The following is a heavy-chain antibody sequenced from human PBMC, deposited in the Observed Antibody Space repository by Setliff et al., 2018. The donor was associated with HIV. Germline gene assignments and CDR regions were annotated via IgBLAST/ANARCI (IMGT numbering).Heavy chain of an antibody. V-gene: IGHV1-24*01. J-gene: IGHJ4*02. CDR3: AADRLSHLGYCRSATCYPDY. CDR1: GYTLTELS. D-gene: IGHD2-15*01. CDR2: FDPEDGEI. Sequence: ASVKVSCKVSGYTLTELSMHWVRQAPGKGLVWMGGFDPEDGEIIYAQKFQGRVTMIEDTSTDTAYMELSSLRSEDTAVYYCAADRLSHLGYCRSATCYPDYWGQGTLGTVSS.